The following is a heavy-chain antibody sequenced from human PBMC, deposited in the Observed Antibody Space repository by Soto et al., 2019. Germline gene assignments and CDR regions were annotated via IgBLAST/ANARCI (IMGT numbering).Heavy chain of an antibody. CDR2: ISGSGGST. CDR1: GFTFSSYA. D-gene: IGHD6-19*01. V-gene: IGHV3-23*01. CDR3: AKDVGDHPRYSSGRT. J-gene: IGHJ4*02. Sequence: GGSLRLSCAASGFTFSSYAMSWVRQAPGKGLEWVSAISGSGGSTYYADSVKGRFTISRDNSKNTLYLQMNSLRAEDTAVYYCAKDVGDHPRYSSGRTWGQGTLVTVSS.